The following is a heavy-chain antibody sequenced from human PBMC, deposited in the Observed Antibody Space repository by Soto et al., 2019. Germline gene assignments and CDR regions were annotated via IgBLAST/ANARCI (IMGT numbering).Heavy chain of an antibody. CDR1: GDSVTISDYY. V-gene: IGHV4-39*01. D-gene: IGHD3-22*01. CDR3: AAHDSGGYYAEY. CDR2: IHYSGST. Sequence: QLQLQESGPGLVKPSETLSLTCTVSGDSVTISDYYWGWIRQPPGKGLEWIGSIHYSGSTYYNPALKSRVTISGETSKKPFSLKLTSVTAADAAVYYCAAHDSGGYYAEYWGQGTLVTVSA. J-gene: IGHJ4*02.